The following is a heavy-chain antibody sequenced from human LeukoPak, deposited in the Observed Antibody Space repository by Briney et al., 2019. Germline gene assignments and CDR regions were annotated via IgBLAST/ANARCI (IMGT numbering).Heavy chain of an antibody. V-gene: IGHV4-4*07. J-gene: IGHJ2*01. Sequence: PSETLSRTCTVSGVSISSYYWSWIRQPAGKGLEWIGNIHTSESTNYNPSLKRRLTMSVGTSKNQFSLKVSSVTAADTAVYYCARWSCLYWYFDLWGRGTLVTVSS. D-gene: IGHD3-10*01. CDR2: IHTSEST. CDR1: GVSISSYY. CDR3: ARWSCLYWYFDL.